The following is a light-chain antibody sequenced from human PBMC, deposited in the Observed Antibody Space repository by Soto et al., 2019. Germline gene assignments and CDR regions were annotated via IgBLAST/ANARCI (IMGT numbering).Light chain of an antibody. CDR2: GAS. CDR1: QSVSSNY. J-gene: IGKJ1*01. CDR3: QQYGSSPWT. V-gene: IGKV3-20*01. Sequence: EIVLTQSPGTLSLSPRERATLSCRASQSVSSNYLAWYQQKPGQAPRLLIYGASSRATGIPDRFSGSGSGTDFTLTISRLEPEDFAVYYCQQYGSSPWTFGQGTKVEIK.